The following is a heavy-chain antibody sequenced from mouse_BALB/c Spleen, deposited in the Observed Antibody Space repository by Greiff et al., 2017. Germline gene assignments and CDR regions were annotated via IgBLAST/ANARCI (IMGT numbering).Heavy chain of an antibody. Sequence: EVKVVESGGGLVKPGGSLKLSCAASGFAFSSYDMSWVRQTPEKRLEWVAYISSGGGSTYYPDTVKGRFTISRDNAKNTLYLQMSSLKSEDTAMYYCARQYDYDPFAYWGQGTLVTVSA. CDR3: ARQYDYDPFAY. D-gene: IGHD2-4*01. J-gene: IGHJ3*01. CDR1: GFAFSSYD. V-gene: IGHV5-12-1*01. CDR2: ISSGGGST.